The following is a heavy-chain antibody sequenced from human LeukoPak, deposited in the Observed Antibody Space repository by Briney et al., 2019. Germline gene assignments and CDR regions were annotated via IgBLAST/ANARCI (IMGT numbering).Heavy chain of an antibody. CDR1: GGSISSYY. D-gene: IGHD5-18*01. Sequence: SETLSLTCSVPGGSISSYYWSWIRQPPGKGLEWIGYISYSGSTNYNPSLKSRVTISVDTSKNQFSLKLSSVTAADTAVYYCARVRRYSYGSDAFDIWGQGTMVTVSS. V-gene: IGHV4-59*01. CDR2: ISYSGST. J-gene: IGHJ3*02. CDR3: ARVRRYSYGSDAFDI.